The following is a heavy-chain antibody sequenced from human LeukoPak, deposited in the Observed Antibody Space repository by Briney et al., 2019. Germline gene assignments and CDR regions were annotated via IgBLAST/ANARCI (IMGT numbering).Heavy chain of an antibody. Sequence: SETLSLTCTVSGGSITNHFWSWIRQPPGQGLQWIGHISSTVDARYSSSLRSRVTVSLDTSKSQFSLHLKYVTAADTAVYFCARFSSGCSGASCYLNAWGQGTLVTVSS. J-gene: IGHJ4*02. CDR1: GGSITNHF. CDR3: ARFSSGCSGASCYLNA. V-gene: IGHV4-59*11. CDR2: ISSTVDA. D-gene: IGHD2-15*01.